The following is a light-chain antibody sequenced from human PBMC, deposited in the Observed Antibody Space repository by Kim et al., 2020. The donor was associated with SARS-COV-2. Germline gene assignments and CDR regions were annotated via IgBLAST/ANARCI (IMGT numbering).Light chain of an antibody. Sequence: VSLRPGERATRSCRASKSVSSSYLAWYQQKPGQAPRLLIYGASSRATGIPDRFSGSGSGTDFTLTISRLEPEDFAVYYCQQYGSTFGQGTRLEIK. CDR2: GAS. J-gene: IGKJ5*01. CDR3: QQYGST. CDR1: KSVSSSY. V-gene: IGKV3-20*01.